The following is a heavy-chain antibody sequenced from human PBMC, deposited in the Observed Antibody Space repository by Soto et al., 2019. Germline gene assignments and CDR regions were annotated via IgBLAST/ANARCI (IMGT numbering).Heavy chain of an antibody. V-gene: IGHV3-53*04. CDR1: GFTVSSNY. CDR3: ATGICGSGSDAFDI. D-gene: IGHD2-21*01. CDR2: IYGDGST. J-gene: IGHJ3*02. Sequence: PGGSLRLSCAASGFTVSSNYMSWVRQAPGKGLEWVSLIYGDGSTYYADSVKGRFTISRHNSKNTLHLQMNSLTTEDTAAFYCATGICGSGSDAFDIWGQGTMFTVSS.